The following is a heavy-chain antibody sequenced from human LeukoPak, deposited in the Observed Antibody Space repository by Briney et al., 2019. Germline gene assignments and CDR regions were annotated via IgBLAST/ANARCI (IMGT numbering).Heavy chain of an antibody. J-gene: IGHJ4*02. D-gene: IGHD6-13*01. CDR1: GYTFTSYG. CDR3: ARDLSALAAGDY. CDR2: ISAYSGNT. Sequence: ASVKVSCKASGYTFTSYGISWVRQAPGQGLEWMGWISAYSGNTNYAQKLQGSVTMTTDTSTSTAYMELRSLRSDDTAVYYCARDLSALAAGDYWGQGTLVTVSS. V-gene: IGHV1-18*04.